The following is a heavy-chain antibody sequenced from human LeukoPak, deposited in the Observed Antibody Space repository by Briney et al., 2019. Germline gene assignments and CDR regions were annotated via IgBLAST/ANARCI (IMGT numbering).Heavy chain of an antibody. D-gene: IGHD2-2*03. J-gene: IGHJ6*02. V-gene: IGHV1-69*04. Sequence: SVKVSCKASGYTFTSYGISWVRQAPGQGLEWMGRIIPILGIANYAQKFQGRVTITADKSTSTAYMELSSLRSEDTAVYYCARDGSQSDGMDVWGQGTTVTVSS. CDR3: ARDGSQSDGMDV. CDR1: GYTFTSYG. CDR2: IIPILGIA.